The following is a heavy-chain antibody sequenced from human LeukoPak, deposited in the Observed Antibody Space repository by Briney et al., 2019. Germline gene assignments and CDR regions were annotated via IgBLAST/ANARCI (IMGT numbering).Heavy chain of an antibody. CDR2: IWYDGSNK. D-gene: IGHD3-10*01. Sequence: GRSLRLSCAASGFTFSSYGMHWVRQAPGKGLEWVAVIWYDGSNKYYADSVKGRFTISRDNSKNTLYLQMNSLRAEDTAVYYCAKELRTGSGPNWFDPWGQGTLVTVSS. CDR1: GFTFSSYG. J-gene: IGHJ5*02. CDR3: AKELRTGSGPNWFDP. V-gene: IGHV3-33*06.